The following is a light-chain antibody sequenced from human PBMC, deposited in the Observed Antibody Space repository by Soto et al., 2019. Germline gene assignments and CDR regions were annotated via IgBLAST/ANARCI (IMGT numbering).Light chain of an antibody. CDR3: QQYGSSPGALT. Sequence: EIVLTQSPGTLSVSPGERATLSCRASQSVSSSFLAWYQQKPGQAPRLLIYAASSRATGIPDRFSGSGSGTAFTLTISRLEPEDFAVYYCQQYGSSPGALTFGGGTKVEIK. V-gene: IGKV3-20*01. J-gene: IGKJ4*01. CDR2: AAS. CDR1: QSVSSSF.